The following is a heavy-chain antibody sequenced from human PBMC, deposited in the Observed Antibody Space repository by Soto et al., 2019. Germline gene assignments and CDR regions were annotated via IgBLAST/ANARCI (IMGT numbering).Heavy chain of an antibody. CDR1: GFTFSSYG. J-gene: IGHJ6*02. CDR3: AKDQMQQLVPPYYYYGMDV. V-gene: IGHV3-30*18. Sequence: QVQLVESGGGVVQPGRSLRLSCAASGFTFSSYGMHWVRQAPGKGLEWVAVISYDGSNKYYADSVKGRFTISRDNSKNTLYLQMNSLRAEDTAVYYCAKDQMQQLVPPYYYYGMDVWGQGTTVTVSS. CDR2: ISYDGSNK. D-gene: IGHD6-6*01.